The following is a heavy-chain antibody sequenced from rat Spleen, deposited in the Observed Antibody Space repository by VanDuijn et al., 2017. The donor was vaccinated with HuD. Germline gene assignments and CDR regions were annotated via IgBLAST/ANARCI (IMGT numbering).Heavy chain of an antibody. D-gene: IGHD1-12*02. Sequence: EVQLQESGPGLVKPSQSLSLTCSVTGHSISSSYRWNWIRKFPGNRLEWMGYIDNAGSTNYNPSLKSRISITRDTSKNQFFLQVNSVINEDVATYYCARSDGVHYYLPFADWGQGTLVTASS. V-gene: IGHV3-3*01. CDR2: IDNAGST. J-gene: IGHJ3*01. CDR3: ARSDGVHYYLPFAD. CDR1: GHSISSSYR.